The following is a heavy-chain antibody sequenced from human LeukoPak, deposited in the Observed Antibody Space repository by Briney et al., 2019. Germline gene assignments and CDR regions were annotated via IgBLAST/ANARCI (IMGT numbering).Heavy chain of an antibody. J-gene: IGHJ5*02. Sequence: GGSLRLSCAASGFTFSSYWMSWVRQAPGKGLEWVANIKQDGSEKYYVDSVKGRFTMSRDNVKNSLYLQMNSLRAEDTAVYYCASQLRWSNWIELWGQGTLVTVSS. D-gene: IGHD4-23*01. V-gene: IGHV3-7*01. CDR1: GFTFSSYW. CDR2: IKQDGSEK. CDR3: ASQLRWSNWIEL.